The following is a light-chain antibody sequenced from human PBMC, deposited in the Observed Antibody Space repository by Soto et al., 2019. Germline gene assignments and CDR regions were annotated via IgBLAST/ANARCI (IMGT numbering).Light chain of an antibody. V-gene: IGLV2-8*01. CDR2: EVT. CDR3: NSYADSDNWV. CDR1: SSDVVGYNY. Sequence: QSALTQPPSASGSPGQSVTISCTGTSSDVVGYNYVSWYQHHPGKAPKLMIYEVTKRPSGVPDRFSGSKSGNTASLTVSGLQAEEEADYYCNSYADSDNWVFGGGTKLTVL. J-gene: IGLJ3*02.